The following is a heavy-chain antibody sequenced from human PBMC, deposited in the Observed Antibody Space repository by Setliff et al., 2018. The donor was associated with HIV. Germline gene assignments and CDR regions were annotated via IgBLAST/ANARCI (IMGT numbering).Heavy chain of an antibody. CDR1: GFSFNNYG. CDR2: IWYDGNNE. J-gene: IGHJ4*02. V-gene: IGHV3-30*02. D-gene: IGHD2-15*01. Sequence: GGSLRLSCVTSGFSFNNYGMHWVRQAPGKGLEWVAVIWYDGNNEYYADSVKGRFTISRDNAKNMLYLQMNSLRPEDTAVYYCVKEDITYDSWGQGTLVTVSS. CDR3: VKEDITYDS.